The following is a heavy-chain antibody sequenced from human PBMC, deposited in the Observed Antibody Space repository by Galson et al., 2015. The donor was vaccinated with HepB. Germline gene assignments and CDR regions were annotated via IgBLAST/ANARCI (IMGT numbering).Heavy chain of an antibody. CDR2: IYPGDSDT. CDR1: GYSFTSYW. CDR3: ARWGDSSSWFPDYYYGMDV. Sequence: QSGAEVKKPGESLKISCKGSGYSFTSYWIGWVRQMPGKGLEWMGIIYPGDSDTRYSPSFQGQVTISADKSISTAYLQWSSLKASDTAMYYCARWGDSSSWFPDYYYGMDVWGQGTTVTVSS. V-gene: IGHV5-51*03. J-gene: IGHJ6*02. D-gene: IGHD6-13*01.